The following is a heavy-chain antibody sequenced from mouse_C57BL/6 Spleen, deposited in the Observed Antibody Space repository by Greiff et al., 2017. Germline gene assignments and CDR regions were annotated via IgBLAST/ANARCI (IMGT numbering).Heavy chain of an antibody. J-gene: IGHJ4*01. CDR2: IYPGGGYT. Sequence: VKLQESGAELVRPGTSVKMSCKASGYTFTNYWIGWAKQRPGHGLEWIGDIYPGGGYTNYNEKFKGKATLTADKSSSTAYMQFSSLTSEDSAIYYCARGTTVTGAMDYWGQGTSVTVSS. CDR1: GYTFTNYW. CDR3: ARGTTVTGAMDY. V-gene: IGHV1-63*01. D-gene: IGHD1-1*01.